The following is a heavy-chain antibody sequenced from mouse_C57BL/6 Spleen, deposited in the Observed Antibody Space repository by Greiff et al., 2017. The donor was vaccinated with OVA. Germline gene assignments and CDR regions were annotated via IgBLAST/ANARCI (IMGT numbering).Heavy chain of an antibody. CDR2: IDPSDSYT. V-gene: IGHV1-69*01. CDR1: GYTFTSYW. Sequence: QVQLQQPGAELVMPGASVKLSCKASGYTFTSYWLHWVKQRPGQGLEWIGEIDPSDSYTNYNQKFKGKSTLTVDKSSSTAYMQLSSLTSEDSAVYYCARTAGYVSHYCDYWGQGTTLTVSS. D-gene: IGHD3-2*02. CDR3: ARTAGYVSHYCDY. J-gene: IGHJ2*01.